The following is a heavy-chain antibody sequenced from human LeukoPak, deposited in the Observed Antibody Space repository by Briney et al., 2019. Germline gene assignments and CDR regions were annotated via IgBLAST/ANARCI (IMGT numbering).Heavy chain of an antibody. CDR2: IYYSGST. V-gene: IGHV4-59*01. CDR1: GGSLSSYY. D-gene: IGHD2-2*01. Sequence: SETLSLTCTVSGGSLSSYYWSWLRQPPGKGLEWIGYIYYSGSTNYNPSPKSRVTISVDTPKNQFSLKLSSVIAADTAVYYCARTTEGYCSSASCFGFSYSYYMDVWGKGTTVTISS. J-gene: IGHJ6*03. CDR3: ARTTEGYCSSASCFGFSYSYYMDV.